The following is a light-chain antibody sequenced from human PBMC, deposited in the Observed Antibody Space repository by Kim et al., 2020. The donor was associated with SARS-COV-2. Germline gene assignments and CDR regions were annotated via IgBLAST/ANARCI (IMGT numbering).Light chain of an antibody. CDR2: GAS. CDR3: QHYNNWPLT. J-gene: IGKJ4*01. CDR1: QSVSSN. V-gene: IGKV3-15*01. Sequence: EIVMTQSPATLSVSPGDRATLSCRASQSVSSNLAWYKQKPGLGPRLLIYGASTRATGIPARFSGSGSGTEFTLTISSLQSEDFAVYYCQHYNNWPLTFGGGTKVDIK.